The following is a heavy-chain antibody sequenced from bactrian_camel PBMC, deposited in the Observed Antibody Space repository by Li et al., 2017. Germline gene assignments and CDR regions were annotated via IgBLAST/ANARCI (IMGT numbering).Heavy chain of an antibody. J-gene: IGHJ4*01. CDR2: IRRSGGET. Sequence: QLVESGGGSVQAGGSLRLSCVVSGHSRGSNCVGWYRLPPGRAPAEREGIAAIRRSGGETWYADSVEGRFIITRDKAKDLVYLQMNCLQPEDTGMYYCAADQLYGTCRDVLDFPARGQGTQVTVS. V-gene: IGHV3-3*01. D-gene: IGHD6*01. CDR1: GHSRGSNC.